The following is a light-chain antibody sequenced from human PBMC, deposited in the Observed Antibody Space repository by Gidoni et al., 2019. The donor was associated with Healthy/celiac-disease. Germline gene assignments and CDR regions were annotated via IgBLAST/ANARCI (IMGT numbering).Light chain of an antibody. V-gene: IGKV1-13*02. J-gene: IGKJ4*01. CDR2: DAS. CDR3: QQFNSYPPLT. Sequence: AIQLTQSPSSLSASVGDRVTITCRASQGISSALAWYQQKPGKAPKLLIYDASSLESGVPSRFSGSGSGTDFTLTIISLQPEDFATYYCQQFNSYPPLTFGGXTKVEIK. CDR1: QGISSA.